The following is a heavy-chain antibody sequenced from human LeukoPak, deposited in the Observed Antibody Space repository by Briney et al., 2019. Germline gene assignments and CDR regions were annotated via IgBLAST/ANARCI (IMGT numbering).Heavy chain of an antibody. J-gene: IGHJ4*02. V-gene: IGHV3-21*01. D-gene: IGHD3-9*01. CDR2: ISSSSSYI. CDR1: GFTFSTYG. Sequence: GGSLRLSCAASGFTFSTYGMNWVRQAPGKGLEWVSSISSSSSYIYYADSVKGRFTISRDNAKNSLYLQMNSLRAEDTAVYYCASSYDILTGYFIPHDYWGQGTLVTVS. CDR3: ASSYDILTGYFIPHDY.